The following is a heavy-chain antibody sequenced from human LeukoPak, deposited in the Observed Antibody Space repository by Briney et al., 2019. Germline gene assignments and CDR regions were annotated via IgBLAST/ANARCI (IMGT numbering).Heavy chain of an antibody. CDR1: GFTVSSNY. D-gene: IGHD2-2*01. CDR3: ARVNGDIVVADMDV. J-gene: IGHJ6*03. Sequence: PGGSLRLSCAASGFTVSSNYMSWVRQAPGKGLEWVSVIYSGGSTYYADSVKGRFTISRDNSKNTLYLQMNSLRAEDTAVYYCARVNGDIVVADMDVWGKGTTVTVSS. V-gene: IGHV3-66*01. CDR2: IYSGGST.